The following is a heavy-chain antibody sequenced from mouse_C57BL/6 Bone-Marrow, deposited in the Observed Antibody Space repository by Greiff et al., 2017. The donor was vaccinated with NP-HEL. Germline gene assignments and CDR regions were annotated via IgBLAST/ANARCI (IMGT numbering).Heavy chain of an antibody. D-gene: IGHD1-1*01. J-gene: IGHJ1*03. V-gene: IGHV1-55*01. CDR2: IYPGSGST. CDR3: ARAYYGSVWYFDV. Sequence: VKLQQPGAELVKPGASVKMSCKASGYTFTSYWITWVKQRPGQGLEWIGDIYPGSGSTNYNEKFKSKATLTVDTSSSTAYMQLSSLTSEDSAVYYGARAYYGSVWYFDVWGTGTTVTVSS. CDR1: GYTFTSYW.